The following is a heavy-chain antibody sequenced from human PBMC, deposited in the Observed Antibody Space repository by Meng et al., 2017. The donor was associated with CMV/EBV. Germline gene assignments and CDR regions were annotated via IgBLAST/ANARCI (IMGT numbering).Heavy chain of an antibody. J-gene: IGHJ4*02. CDR2: IYYSWST. D-gene: IGHD1-14*01. Sequence: QLQSPEAAQARCNPAHTLPLSCTFSGRTISSGDYYWSWIRQPPGKVLEWIGYIYYSWSTYYNPSLKSRVTISVDTSKNQFSLKLSSVTAADTAVYYCARVTSRVAGAFDYWGQGTLVTVSS. CDR3: ARVTSRVAGAFDY. CDR1: GRTISSGDYY. V-gene: IGHV4-30-4*08.